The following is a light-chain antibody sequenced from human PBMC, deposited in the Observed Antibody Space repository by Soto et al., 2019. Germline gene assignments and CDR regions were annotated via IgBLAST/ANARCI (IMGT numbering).Light chain of an antibody. J-gene: IGKJ1*01. CDR1: QSISNW. CDR2: HAS. V-gene: IGKV1-5*02. CDR3: QQYNSYS. Sequence: DIQITQSSSTLPASVGDRVIIICRASQSISNWLAWYQQKPGPAPQVLIYHASNLQSGVTSRFSGSGSGTEFTLTISSLQPDDFATYYCQQYNSYSFGQGTKVDI.